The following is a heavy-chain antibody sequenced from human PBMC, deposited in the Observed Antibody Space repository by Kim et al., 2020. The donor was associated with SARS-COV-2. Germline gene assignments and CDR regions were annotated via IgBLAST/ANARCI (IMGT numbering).Heavy chain of an antibody. D-gene: IGHD1-26*01. CDR1: GFTFSSYG. CDR3: AKVAPLGGTYYYYGMDV. Sequence: GGSLRLSCAASGFTFSSYGMHWVRQAPGKGLEWVAVISYDGSNKYYADSVKGRFTISRDNSKNTLYLQMNSLRAEDTAVYYCAKVAPLGGTYYYYGMDVWGQGTTVTVSS. CDR2: ISYDGSNK. V-gene: IGHV3-30*18. J-gene: IGHJ6*02.